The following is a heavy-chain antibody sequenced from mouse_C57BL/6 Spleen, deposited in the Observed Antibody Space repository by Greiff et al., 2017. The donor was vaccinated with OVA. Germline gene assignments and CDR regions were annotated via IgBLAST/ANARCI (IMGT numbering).Heavy chain of an antibody. CDR1: GFTFTDYY. J-gene: IGHJ4*01. D-gene: IGHD1-1*01. CDR2: IRNKANGYTT. Sequence: EVKLMESGGGLVQPGGSLSLSCAASGFTFTDYYMSWVRQPPGKALEWLGFIRNKANGYTTEYSASVKGRFTISRDNSQSILYLQMNALRAEDSATYYCARYGATVVARAMDYWGQGTSVTVSS. V-gene: IGHV7-3*01. CDR3: ARYGATVVARAMDY.